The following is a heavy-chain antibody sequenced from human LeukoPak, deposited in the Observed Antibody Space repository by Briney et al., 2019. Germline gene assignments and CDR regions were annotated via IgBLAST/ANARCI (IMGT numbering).Heavy chain of an antibody. CDR1: GFTFSTYA. CDR3: AKDRSSSWFGAFDI. CDR2: ISGSGGST. Sequence: PGGSLRLSCAASGFTFSTYAMSWVRQAPGKGLEWVSAISGSGGSTYYADSVKGRFPISRDNSKNTLYLQMNSLRAEDTAVYYCAKDRSSSWFGAFDIWGQGTMVTVSS. J-gene: IGHJ3*02. V-gene: IGHV3-23*01. D-gene: IGHD6-13*01.